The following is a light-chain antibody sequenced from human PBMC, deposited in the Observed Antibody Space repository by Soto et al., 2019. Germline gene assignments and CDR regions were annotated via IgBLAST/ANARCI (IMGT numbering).Light chain of an antibody. CDR3: QQYNNWYS. Sequence: EIVMTQSPATLSVSPGERATLSCRASQSVRSDLAGYQQKPGKAPRVLIYGASTTATGVPARFSGSGSGTEFTLTISSLQSEDSAVYYCQQYNNWYSFGQGTKLEIK. CDR2: GAS. V-gene: IGKV3-15*01. CDR1: QSVRSD. J-gene: IGKJ2*03.